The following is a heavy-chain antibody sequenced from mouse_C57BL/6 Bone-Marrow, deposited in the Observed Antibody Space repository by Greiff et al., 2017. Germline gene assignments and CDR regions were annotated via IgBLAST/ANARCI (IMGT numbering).Heavy chain of an antibody. V-gene: IGHV7-1*01. CDR3: ARDASFYDGGGYWYFDV. CDR1: GFTFSDFY. Sequence: EVKLMESGGGLVQSGRSLRLSCATSGFTFSDFYMEWVRQAPGKGLEWIAASRNKANDYTTEYSASVKGRFIVSRDTSQSILYLQMNALRAEDTAIYYCARDASFYDGGGYWYFDVWGTGTTVTVSS. CDR2: SRNKANDYTT. J-gene: IGHJ1*03. D-gene: IGHD2-3*01.